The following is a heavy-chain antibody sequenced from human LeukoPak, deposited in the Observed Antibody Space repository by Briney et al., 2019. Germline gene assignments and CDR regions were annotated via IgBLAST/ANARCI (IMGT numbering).Heavy chain of an antibody. CDR3: AKGPPSSGSLAWGYYYGMDV. Sequence: ASVKVSCKASGYTFTSYDINWVRQATGQGLEWMGWMNPNSGNTGYAQKFQGRVTMTRNTSISTAYMELSSLRAEDTAVYYCAKGPPSSGSLAWGYYYGMDVWGQGTTVTVSS. CDR1: GYTFTSYD. J-gene: IGHJ6*02. D-gene: IGHD1-26*01. V-gene: IGHV1-8*01. CDR2: MNPNSGNT.